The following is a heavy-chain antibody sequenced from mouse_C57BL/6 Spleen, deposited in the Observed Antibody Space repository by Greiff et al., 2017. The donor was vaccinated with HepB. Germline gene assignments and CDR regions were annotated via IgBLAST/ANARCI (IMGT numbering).Heavy chain of an antibody. CDR1: GYSFTGYY. CDR2: INPSTGGT. D-gene: IGHD2-12*01. V-gene: IGHV1-42*01. Sequence: VQLKQSGPELVKPGASVKISCKASGYSFTGYYMNWVKQSPEKSLEWIGEINPSTGGTTYNQKFKAKATLTVDKSSSTAYMQLKSLTSEDSAVYYCALVPYSRYYFDYWGQGTTLTVSS. CDR3: ALVPYSRYYFDY. J-gene: IGHJ2*01.